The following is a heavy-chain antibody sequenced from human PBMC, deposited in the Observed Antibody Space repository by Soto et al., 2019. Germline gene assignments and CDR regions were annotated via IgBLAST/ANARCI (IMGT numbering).Heavy chain of an antibody. D-gene: IGHD3-10*01. CDR1: GYTFTSYY. V-gene: IGHV1-46*01. CDR3: ARDTALWFGELFYYYGMDV. Sequence: ASVKVSCKASGYTFTSYYMHWVRQAPGQGLEWMGIINPSSGSTSYAQKFQGRVTMTRDTSTSTVYMELSSLRSEDTAVYYCARDTALWFGELFYYYGMDVWGQGTTVTVSS. CDR2: INPSSGST. J-gene: IGHJ6*02.